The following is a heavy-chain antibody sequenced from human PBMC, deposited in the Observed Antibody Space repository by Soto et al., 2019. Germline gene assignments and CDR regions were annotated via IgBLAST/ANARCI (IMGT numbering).Heavy chain of an antibody. CDR2: IYHSGST. D-gene: IGHD6-13*01. V-gene: IGHV4-30-2*02. CDR3: ASYIEGGIGRGY. CDR1: GGSISSGGYS. Sequence: PSETLSLTCAVSGGSISSGGYSWSWIRHPPGKGLEWIGYIYHSGSTYYNPSLKSRVTISVDRSKNQFSLKLTSVTASDTAVYYCASYIEGGIGRGYWGQGHLVTVSS. J-gene: IGHJ4*02.